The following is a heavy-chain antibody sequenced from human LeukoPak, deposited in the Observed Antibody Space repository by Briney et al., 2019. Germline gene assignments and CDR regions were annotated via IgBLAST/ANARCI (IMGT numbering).Heavy chain of an antibody. Sequence: SETLFLSCTGSGGSISSYYWSSIRQPPGKGREWIGYIYYSGGTNYNPSLKSRDTISVDTSKNQFSLKLSTVTAADTAVYYCAREGRASSYDYWGQGTLVSVSS. CDR3: AREGRASSYDY. J-gene: IGHJ4*02. V-gene: IGHV4-59*01. CDR2: IYYSGGT. CDR1: GGSISSYY. D-gene: IGHD6-13*01.